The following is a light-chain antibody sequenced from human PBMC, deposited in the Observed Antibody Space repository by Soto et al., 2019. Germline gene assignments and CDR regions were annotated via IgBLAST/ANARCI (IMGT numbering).Light chain of an antibody. CDR2: DVS. CDR1: SSDVGGYNY. V-gene: IGLV2-14*01. CDR3: SSYTGSTTLHYV. J-gene: IGLJ1*01. Sequence: QSVLTQPGSVSGSPGQSITITSTGTSSDVGGYNYVSWYQQHPGKAPKLLIYDVSNRPSGASNRFSGSKSGNTASLTISGLQAEDEADYYCSSYTGSTTLHYVFGTGTKVTVL.